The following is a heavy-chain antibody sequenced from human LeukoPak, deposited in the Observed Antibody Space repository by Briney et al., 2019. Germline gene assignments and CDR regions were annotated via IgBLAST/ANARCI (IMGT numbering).Heavy chain of an antibody. V-gene: IGHV4-34*01. CDR3: ARASGVLPSFEWANWFDT. Sequence: SETLSLTCAVYGGSFSDYYWAWIRQPPGRGLEWIGTIHYSGSTFYKPPLKSRLTVSADTSRNQFYMKLSSVTAADTAVYYCARASGVLPSFEWANWFDTWGQGSLVTVSS. D-gene: IGHD3-9*01. J-gene: IGHJ5*02. CDR1: GGSFSDYY. CDR2: IHYSGST.